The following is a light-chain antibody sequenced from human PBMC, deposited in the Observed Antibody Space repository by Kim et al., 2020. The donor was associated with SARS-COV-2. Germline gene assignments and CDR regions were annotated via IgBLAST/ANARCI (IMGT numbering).Light chain of an antibody. J-gene: IGLJ2*01. Sequence: SYELTQPPSVSVSPGQTASITCSGDKLGDKYACWYQQKSGQSPVLVIYQNKKRPSGIPERFSGSNSGNTATLTISGTQAMDEADYYCQAWDSNTVVFGGG. CDR1: KLGDKY. CDR3: QAWDSNTVV. CDR2: QNK. V-gene: IGLV3-1*01.